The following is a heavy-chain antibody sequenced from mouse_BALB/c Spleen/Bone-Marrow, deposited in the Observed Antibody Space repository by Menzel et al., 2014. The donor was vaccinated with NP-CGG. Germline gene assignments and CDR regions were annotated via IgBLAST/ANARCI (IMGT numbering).Heavy chain of an antibody. CDR1: GYSITSDYA. D-gene: IGHD3-1*01. CDR2: ISYSGST. J-gene: IGHJ3*01. Sequence: DVKLMESGPGLVKPSQSLSLTCTVTGYSITSDYAWNWIRQFPGNKLEWMGYISYSGSTSYNPSLKSRISITRDTSKNQFFLQLNSVTTEDTATYYCAREARATWAWFAYWGQGTLVTVSA. CDR3: AREARATWAWFAY. V-gene: IGHV3-2*02.